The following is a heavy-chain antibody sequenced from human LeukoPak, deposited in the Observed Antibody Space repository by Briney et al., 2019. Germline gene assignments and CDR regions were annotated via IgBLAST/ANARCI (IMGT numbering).Heavy chain of an antibody. CDR3: ARGVTYYYDRRFDY. CDR2: IYYSGST. J-gene: IGHJ4*02. CDR1: GGSISSYY. D-gene: IGHD3-22*01. V-gene: IGHV4-59*01. Sequence: SETLSLTCTVSGGSISSYYWSWIRQPPGKGLEWIGYIYYSGSTNYNPSLKSRVTISVDTSKNQFSLKLSSVTAADTAVYYCARGVTYYYDRRFDYWGQGTLVTVSS.